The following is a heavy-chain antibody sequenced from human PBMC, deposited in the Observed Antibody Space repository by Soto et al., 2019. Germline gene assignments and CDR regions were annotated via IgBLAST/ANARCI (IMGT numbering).Heavy chain of an antibody. J-gene: IGHJ3*02. D-gene: IGHD3-22*01. CDR3: ARAYYYDSDGYPNAFDI. CDR1: GFTFSSYA. Sequence: GGSLRLSCAASGFTFSSYAMSWVRQAPGKGLEWVSLIYSGGSTYYADSVKGRFTISRDNSKHTLYLQMNSLRAEDTAVYYCARAYYYDSDGYPNAFDIWGQGAMVTVSS. CDR2: IYSGGST. V-gene: IGHV3-53*01.